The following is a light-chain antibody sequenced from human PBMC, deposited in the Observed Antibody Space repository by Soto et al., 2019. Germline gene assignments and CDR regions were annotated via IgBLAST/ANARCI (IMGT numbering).Light chain of an antibody. J-gene: IGKJ1*01. CDR1: QTISTW. V-gene: IGKV1-5*01. CDR2: DAS. Sequence: DIQVTQSPPTLSASVGDRVTITCRASQTISTWMAWYQQKPGKAPKLLVYDASALPRGVPSRFSGSGSGTKFTLTIASLQPDDFATYYCQQYETFSGTFGPGTKVDI. CDR3: QQYETFSGT.